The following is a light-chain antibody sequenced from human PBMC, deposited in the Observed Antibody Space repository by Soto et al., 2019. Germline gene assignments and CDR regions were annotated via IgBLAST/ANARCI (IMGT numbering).Light chain of an antibody. CDR1: TSDVGAHNY. CDR3: SSYTTGSTLL. V-gene: IGLV2-14*03. J-gene: IGLJ3*02. CDR2: DVN. Sequence: QSALTQPASVSGSPGQSITISCTGTTSDVGAHNYVYWYQQHPGKAPKLMIYDVNNRPSGVSNRFSGSKSGSTASLTISGLQAEDEADYYCSSYTTGSTLLFGGGTKLTVL.